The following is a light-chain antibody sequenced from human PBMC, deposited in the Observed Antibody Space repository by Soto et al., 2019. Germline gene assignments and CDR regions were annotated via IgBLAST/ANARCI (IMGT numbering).Light chain of an antibody. CDR2: GAS. V-gene: IGKV3-20*01. J-gene: IGKJ1*01. CDR3: QQFGTSPRGT. CDR1: QSVSSSY. Sequence: PGERATLSCRASQSVSSSYLAWYQRKPGQAPRLLIYGASSRATGIPDRFSGSGSGTDFTLTISRVEPEDFAVYYCQQFGTSPRGTFGQGTKVEIK.